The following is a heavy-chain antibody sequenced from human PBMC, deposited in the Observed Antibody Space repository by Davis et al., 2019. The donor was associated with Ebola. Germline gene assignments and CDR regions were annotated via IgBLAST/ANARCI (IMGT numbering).Heavy chain of an antibody. CDR1: GFKFDEYG. V-gene: IGHV3-9*01. Sequence: SLKISCIASGFKFDEYGMHWVRQRPGKGLEWVSGISWDSATKHYADSVKGRFTISRDNTKNSLYLQMNSLRPEDTAVYYCAKVGLMEYYFDNWGQGTLVTVSS. J-gene: IGHJ4*02. D-gene: IGHD2-8*01. CDR2: ISWDSATK. CDR3: AKVGLMEYYFDN.